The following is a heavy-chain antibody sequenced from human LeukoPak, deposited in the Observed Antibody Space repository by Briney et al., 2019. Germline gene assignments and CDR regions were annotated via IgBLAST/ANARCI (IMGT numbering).Heavy chain of an antibody. CDR2: ISSSSSYI. V-gene: IGHV3-21*01. D-gene: IGHD3-3*01. CDR3: AREGPMTIFGVVTNLDY. CDR1: GFTFSSYS. Sequence: GGSLRLSCAASGFTFSSYSMNWVRQAPGKGLEWVSSISSSSSYIYYADSVKGRFTISRDNAKNSLYLQMNSLRAEDTAVYYCAREGPMTIFGVVTNLDYWGQGTLVTVSS. J-gene: IGHJ4*02.